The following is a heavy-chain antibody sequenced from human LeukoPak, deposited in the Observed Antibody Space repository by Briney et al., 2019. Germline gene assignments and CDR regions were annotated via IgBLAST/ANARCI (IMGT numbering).Heavy chain of an antibody. J-gene: IGHJ4*02. CDR1: GFTFSSYA. CDR2: ISYDGSNA. Sequence: PGGSLRLSCAASGFTFSSYAMHWVRQAPGKGLEWVAVISYDGSNAYYADSVKGRFTISRDNSKNTLYLQMNSLRAEDTAVYYCARAFHYDFWSGCPYWGQGTLVTVSS. CDR3: ARAFHYDFWSGCPY. D-gene: IGHD3-3*01. V-gene: IGHV3-30-3*01.